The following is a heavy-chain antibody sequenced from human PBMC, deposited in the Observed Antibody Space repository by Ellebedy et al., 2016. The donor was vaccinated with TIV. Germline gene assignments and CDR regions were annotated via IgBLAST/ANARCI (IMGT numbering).Heavy chain of an antibody. Sequence: GESLKISCAASGFTFSSYAMHWVRQAPGKGLEWVAVIWYDGSKKYYVDSVKGRFTISRDDSKSTLYLQMTSLRAEDTAVYRCARGLGDRTNWYFDLWGRGTLVTVSS. V-gene: IGHV3-33*08. CDR3: ARGLGDRTNWYFDL. J-gene: IGHJ2*01. D-gene: IGHD1/OR15-1a*01. CDR1: GFTFSSYA. CDR2: IWYDGSKK.